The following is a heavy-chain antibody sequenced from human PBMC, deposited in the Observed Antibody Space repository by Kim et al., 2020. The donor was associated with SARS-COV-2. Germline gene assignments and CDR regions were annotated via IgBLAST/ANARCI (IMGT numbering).Heavy chain of an antibody. V-gene: IGHV3-23*01. CDR2: ISGSGGST. CDR3: AKANPPYIAAAGTGYHYGRDV. Sequence: GGSLRLSCAASGFTFSSYAMSWVRQAPGKGLEWVSAISGSGGSTYYADSVKGRFTISRDNSKNTLYLQMNSLRAEDTAEYYCAKANPPYIAAAGTGYHYGRDVWGQGTTVTVSS. CDR1: GFTFSSYA. J-gene: IGHJ6*02. D-gene: IGHD6-13*01.